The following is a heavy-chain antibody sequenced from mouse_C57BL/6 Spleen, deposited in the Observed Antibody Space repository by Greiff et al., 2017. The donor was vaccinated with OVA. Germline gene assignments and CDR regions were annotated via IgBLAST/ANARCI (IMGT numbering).Heavy chain of an antibody. D-gene: IGHD1-1*01. CDR3: ARDRGTTVGNFDY. CDR1: GFTFSSYA. Sequence: EVQRVESGGGLVKPGGSLKLSCAASGFTFSSYAMSWVRQTPEKRLEWVATISDGGSYTYYPDNVKGRFTISRDNAKNNLYLQMSHLKSEDTAMYYCARDRGTTVGNFDYWGQGTTLTVSS. V-gene: IGHV5-4*01. CDR2: ISDGGSYT. J-gene: IGHJ2*01.